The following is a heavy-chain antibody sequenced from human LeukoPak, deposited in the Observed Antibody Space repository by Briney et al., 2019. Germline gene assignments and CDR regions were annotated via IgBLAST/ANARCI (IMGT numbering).Heavy chain of an antibody. CDR1: GFTVSSNY. CDR3: AKDRYYDNSANHYESES. D-gene: IGHD3-22*01. Sequence: GGSLRLSCAASGFTVSSNYMSWVRQAPGKGLEWVSVIYSGGSTYYADSVTGRFIISRDNSKNTLYLQMDSLRAEDTAVYYCAKDRYYDNSANHYESESWGQGTLVTVSS. V-gene: IGHV3-53*01. CDR2: IYSGGST. J-gene: IGHJ5*02.